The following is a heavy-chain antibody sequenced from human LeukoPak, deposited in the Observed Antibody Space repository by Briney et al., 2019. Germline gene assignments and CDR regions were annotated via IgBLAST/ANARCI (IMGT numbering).Heavy chain of an antibody. Sequence: GRSLRLSCAASGFTFDDYAMHWVRQAPGKGLEWVSGISWNRGTIGYVDSVKGRFTISRDNAKNSLYLQMNSLRVEDTAVYYCAREFRSGYNSRWFDYWGQGALVTVSS. V-gene: IGHV3-9*01. CDR1: GFTFDDYA. D-gene: IGHD6-19*01. CDR3: AREFRSGYNSRWFDY. J-gene: IGHJ5*01. CDR2: ISWNRGTI.